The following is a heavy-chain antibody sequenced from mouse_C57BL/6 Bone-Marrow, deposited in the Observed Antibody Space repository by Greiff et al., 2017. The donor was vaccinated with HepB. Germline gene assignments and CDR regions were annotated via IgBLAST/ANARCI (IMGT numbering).Heavy chain of an antibody. V-gene: IGHV5-17*01. CDR3: ARMYYYGSSPEYFDV. CDR1: GFTFSDYG. J-gene: IGHJ1*03. CDR2: ISSGSSTI. Sequence: EVKLVESGGGLVKPGGSLKLSCAASGFTFSDYGMHWVRQAPEKGLEWVAYISSGSSTIYYADTVKGRFTLSRDNAKNTLFLQMTSLRSEDTAMYYCARMYYYGSSPEYFDVWGTGTTVTVSS. D-gene: IGHD1-1*01.